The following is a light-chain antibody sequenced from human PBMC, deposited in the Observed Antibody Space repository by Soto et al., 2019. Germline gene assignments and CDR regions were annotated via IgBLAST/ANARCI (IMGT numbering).Light chain of an antibody. Sequence: AIRMTQSPSSLSASTGDGVTITCRASQGISSYLAWYQQKPGKAPKLLIYAASSLQSGVPSRFSGSGSGTDFTLTIRSLQPEDFATYYCQQSHSIPLTFGQGTKVDIK. CDR1: QGISSY. CDR2: AAS. CDR3: QQSHSIPLT. V-gene: IGKV1-8*01. J-gene: IGKJ1*01.